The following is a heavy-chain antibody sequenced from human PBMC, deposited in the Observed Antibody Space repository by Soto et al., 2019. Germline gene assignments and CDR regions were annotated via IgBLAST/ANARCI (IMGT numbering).Heavy chain of an antibody. D-gene: IGHD3-3*01. Sequence: GGSLRLSFAASGFTYTSYAMNWVRQAPGKGLEWVSGISGSGYIPYYADSVKGRFTISRDNSRNTLFLQMSSLRAEDTAVFYCAKALNYDYWSGFDYWGQGIMVTVPS. V-gene: IGHV3-23*01. J-gene: IGHJ4*02. CDR1: GFTYTSYA. CDR3: AKALNYDYWSGFDY. CDR2: ISGSGYIP.